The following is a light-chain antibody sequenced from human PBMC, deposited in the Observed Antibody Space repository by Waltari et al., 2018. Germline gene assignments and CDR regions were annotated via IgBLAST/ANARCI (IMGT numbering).Light chain of an antibody. CDR1: QSISNW. Sequence: DIQMTQTPSTLSAYVGDRVNITCRASQSISNWLAWYQPKPGKAPKVLIYKASSLESGAPSRFSGSGSGTEFTLTISSLQPDDFATYYCQQYNSYSWTFGQGTKVDIK. CDR2: KAS. J-gene: IGKJ1*01. V-gene: IGKV1-5*03. CDR3: QQYNSYSWT.